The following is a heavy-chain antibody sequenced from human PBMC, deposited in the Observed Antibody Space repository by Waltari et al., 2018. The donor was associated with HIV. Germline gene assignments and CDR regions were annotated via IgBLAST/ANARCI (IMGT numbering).Heavy chain of an antibody. Sequence: QVQLVQSGAEVKMPGASVKVSCKASGYTFTGYYMPWVRQAPGQGLEWMGWINPNSCGTNYAQKFQGRVTMTRDTSISTAYMGLSRLRSDDTAVYYCASYRTLSFDYWGQGTLVTVSS. V-gene: IGHV1-2*02. CDR1: GYTFTGYY. J-gene: IGHJ4*02. CDR3: ASYRTLSFDY. CDR2: INPNSCGT. D-gene: IGHD3-16*02.